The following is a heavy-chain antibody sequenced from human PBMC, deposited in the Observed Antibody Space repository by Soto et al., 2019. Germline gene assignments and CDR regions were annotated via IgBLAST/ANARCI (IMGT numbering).Heavy chain of an antibody. CDR2: IHTGGTT. V-gene: IGHV4-4*07. Sequence: SETLSLPCTVSGGSISGFHCNWFRQPAGKGLEWIGRIHTGGTTNYKPSLRSRVTMSVDTSKNQFSLKLTSVTAADTAVYYCARISGGPMRWGQGTLVTVCS. CDR3: ARISGGPMR. J-gene: IGHJ4*02. CDR1: GGSISGFH.